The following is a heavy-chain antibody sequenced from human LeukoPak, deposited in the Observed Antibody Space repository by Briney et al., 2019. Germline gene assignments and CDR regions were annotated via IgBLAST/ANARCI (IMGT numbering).Heavy chain of an antibody. J-gene: IGHJ4*02. CDR2: INPSGGIT. D-gene: IGHD2-2*01. CDR3: ARDLPENRRDIVVGPGAAQQQLVHFDY. V-gene: IGHV1-46*01. Sequence: GASVKVSCKASGYTFTGYYIHWVRQAPGQGLEWMGIINPSGGITSYAQKFQDRVTVTRDTSTSTVYMELSSLRSEDTAVYYCARDLPENRRDIVVGPGAAQQQLVHFDYWGQGTLVTVSS. CDR1: GYTFTGYY.